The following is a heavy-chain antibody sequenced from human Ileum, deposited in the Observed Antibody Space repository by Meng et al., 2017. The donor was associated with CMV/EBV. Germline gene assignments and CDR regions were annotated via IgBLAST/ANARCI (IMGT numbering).Heavy chain of an antibody. J-gene: IGHJ4*02. CDR3: AYSSSWAHFDY. V-gene: IGHV3-53*01. Sequence: GGSLRLSCVASGFTVSSNYMSWVRQAPGKGLEWVSIIYSDGTTYYADSVKGRFTISRDKSKNTLDLQMNSLRAEDMAVYYCAYSSSWAHFDYWGQ. CDR1: GFTVSSNY. CDR2: IYSDGTT. D-gene: IGHD6-13*01.